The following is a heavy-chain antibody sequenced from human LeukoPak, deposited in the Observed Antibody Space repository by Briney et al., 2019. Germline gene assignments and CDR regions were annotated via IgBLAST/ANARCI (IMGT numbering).Heavy chain of an antibody. V-gene: IGHV1-24*01. CDR2: FDPEDGET. J-gene: IGHJ4*02. CDR3: ARGLRTGDLDY. Sequence: ASVKVSCKVSGYTLTELSMHWVRQAPGKGLEWMGGFDPEDGETIYAQKFQGRVTMTTNTSTSTAYMELRSLRSEDTAVYYCARGLRTGDLDYWGQGTLVTVSS. D-gene: IGHD7-27*01. CDR1: GYTLTELS.